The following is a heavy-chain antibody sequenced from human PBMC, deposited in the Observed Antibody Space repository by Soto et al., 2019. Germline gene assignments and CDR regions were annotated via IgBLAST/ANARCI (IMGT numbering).Heavy chain of an antibody. D-gene: IGHD3-22*01. CDR3: ARVEYYYDSSGPVYFDY. J-gene: IGHJ4*02. CDR1: GFTFSSYW. CDR2: INSDGSST. Sequence: HPGGSLRLSCAASGFTFSSYWMHWVRQAPGKGLVWVSRINSDGSSTSYADSVKGRFTISRDNAKNTLYLQMNSLRAEDTAVYYCARVEYYYDSSGPVYFDYWGQGTLVTVSS. V-gene: IGHV3-74*01.